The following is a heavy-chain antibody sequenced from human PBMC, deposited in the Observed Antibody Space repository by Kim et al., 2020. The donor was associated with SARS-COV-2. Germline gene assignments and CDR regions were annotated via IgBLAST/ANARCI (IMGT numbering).Heavy chain of an antibody. V-gene: IGHV3-7*01. CDR1: GFTFSSYW. CDR2: IKQDGSEK. CDR3: ARDLSPKDTAKTGY. J-gene: IGHJ4*02. D-gene: IGHD5-18*01. Sequence: GGSLRLSCAASGFTFSSYWMSWVRQAPGKGLEWVANIKQDGSEKYYVDSVKGRFTISRDNAKNSLYLQMNSLRAEDTAVYYCARDLSPKDTAKTGYWGQGTLVTVSS.